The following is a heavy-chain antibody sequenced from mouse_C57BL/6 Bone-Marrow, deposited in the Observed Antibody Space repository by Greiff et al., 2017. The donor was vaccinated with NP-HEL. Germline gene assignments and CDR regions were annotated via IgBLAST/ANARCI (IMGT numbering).Heavy chain of an antibody. J-gene: IGHJ2*01. V-gene: IGHV1-47*01. D-gene: IGHD2-1*01. CDR2: FHPYNDDT. CDR3: ARGGNYWYYFDY. Sequence: QVQLQQSGAELVKPGASVKMSCKASGYTFTTYPLEWVKQNHGKSLAWIGNFHPYNDDTEYNEKFKNKATLTVEKSSSTVYLELSRLTSDDSSVYYCARGGNYWYYFDYWGQGTTLTVSS. CDR1: GYTFTTYP.